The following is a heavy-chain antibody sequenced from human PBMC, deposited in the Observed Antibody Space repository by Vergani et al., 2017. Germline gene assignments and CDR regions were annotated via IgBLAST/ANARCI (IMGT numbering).Heavy chain of an antibody. CDR1: GGSISSYY. J-gene: IGHJ6*02. V-gene: IGHV4-4*09. CDR3: ARPAGDGYNYYYYGMDV. CDR2: IYTIGST. Sequence: QVQLQESGPGLVKPSETLSLTCTVSGGSISSYYWSWIRQPPGKGLEWIGYIYTIGSTNYNPSLKSRVTISVDTSKNQFSLKLRSVTAADTAVYYCARPAGDGYNYYYYGMDVWGQGTTVTVSS. D-gene: IGHD5-24*01.